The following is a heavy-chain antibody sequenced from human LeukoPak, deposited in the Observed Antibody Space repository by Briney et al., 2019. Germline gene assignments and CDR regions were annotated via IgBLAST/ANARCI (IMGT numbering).Heavy chain of an antibody. CDR2: DSWNSSNI. D-gene: IGHD1-26*01. Sequence: GGTLTLSCVASGFTYDANDMLGLRRVPGGAGQGVTDDSWNSSNIHHAPSVKGRFRISRDNARNSLFLKMNSPREEDTAFYYCVRDRGDSGDSDSFDLWGRGTMVTVSS. CDR3: VRDRGDSGDSDSFDL. J-gene: IGHJ4*02. V-gene: IGHV3-9*01. CDR1: GFTYDAND.